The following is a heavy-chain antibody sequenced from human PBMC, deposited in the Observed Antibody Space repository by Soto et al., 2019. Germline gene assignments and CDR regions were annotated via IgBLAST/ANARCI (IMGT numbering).Heavy chain of an antibody. D-gene: IGHD3-16*01. Sequence: QVQLVESGGGVVQPGRSLRLSCAASGFTFSSYGMHWVRQAPGKGLEWVAVISYDGSNKYYADSVKGRFTISRDNAKNSLYLQMDSLRVEDMAVYYCARNFVSGGSGMDVWGQGTTVTVSS. CDR2: ISYDGSNK. V-gene: IGHV3-30*03. CDR3: ARNFVSGGSGMDV. J-gene: IGHJ6*02. CDR1: GFTFSSYG.